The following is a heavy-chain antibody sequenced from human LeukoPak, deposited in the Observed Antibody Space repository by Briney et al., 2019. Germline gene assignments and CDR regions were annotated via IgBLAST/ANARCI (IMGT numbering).Heavy chain of an antibody. J-gene: IGHJ4*02. CDR1: GFTFNTCG. CDR2: IFPDGSKT. V-gene: IGHV3-30*03. Sequence: GGSLRLSCTASGFTFNTCGMHWVRQAPDKGMEWVATIFPDGSKTYYPDSVGGRFTVSRDNSKNTLYLQMDSLRPEDTAVYYCEREVRFGSWGQGNLVIVSS. D-gene: IGHD3-3*01. CDR3: EREVRFGS.